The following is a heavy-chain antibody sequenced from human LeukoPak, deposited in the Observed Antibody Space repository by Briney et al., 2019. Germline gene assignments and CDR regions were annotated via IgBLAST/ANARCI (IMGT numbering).Heavy chain of an antibody. J-gene: IGHJ6*02. Sequence: PETLSLPCAVYGGHLSGYYWSWIRPPPGEGLEWNGEINHSGSTNYKPSLMRRVTIPVDTPKNQFPLTLSSVTAAHRPVYYCARGIAVARHFYYYYGMDVWGQGPGVTVSS. D-gene: IGHD6-19*01. V-gene: IGHV4-34*01. CDR1: GGHLSGYY. CDR2: INHSGST. CDR3: ARGIAVARHFYYYYGMDV.